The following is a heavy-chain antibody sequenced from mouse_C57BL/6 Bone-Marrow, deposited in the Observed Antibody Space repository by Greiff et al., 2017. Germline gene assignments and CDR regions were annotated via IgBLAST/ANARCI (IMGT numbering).Heavy chain of an antibody. Sequence: EVQLVESGAELVKPGASVKLSCTASGFNIKDYYMHWVKQRTEQGLEWIGRIDPEDGETKYAPKFQGKATIAADTSSNTAYLQLSSLTSEDTAVYYCARDYGSSYWYCDVWGTGTTVTVSS. CDR1: GFNIKDYY. CDR2: IDPEDGET. CDR3: ARDYGSSYWYCDV. J-gene: IGHJ1*03. V-gene: IGHV14-2*01. D-gene: IGHD1-1*01.